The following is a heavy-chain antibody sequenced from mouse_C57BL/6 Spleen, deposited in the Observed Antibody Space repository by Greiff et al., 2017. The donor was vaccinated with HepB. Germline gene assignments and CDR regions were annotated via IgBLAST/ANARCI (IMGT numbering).Heavy chain of an antibody. Sequence: EVKLVESGAELVKPGASVKLSCTASGFNIKDYYMHWVKQRTEQGLEWIGRIDPEDGETKYAPKFQGKATITADTSSNTAYLQLSSLTSEDTAVYYCARRGMAIYDGYPFDYWGQGTTLTVSS. D-gene: IGHD2-3*01. CDR2: IDPEDGET. J-gene: IGHJ2*01. V-gene: IGHV14-2*01. CDR1: GFNIKDYY. CDR3: ARRGMAIYDGYPFDY.